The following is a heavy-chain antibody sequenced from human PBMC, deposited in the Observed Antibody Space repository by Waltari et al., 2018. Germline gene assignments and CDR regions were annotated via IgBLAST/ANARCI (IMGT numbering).Heavy chain of an antibody. CDR2: INHSGLT. Sequence: QVQLQESGPRLQTPSETLSLHCAVSGYSISIGYSWDWHRQPPGKGLEWMATINHSGLTYYNPSLKSRVTISVDTSKNHFSLEMRSVTAADTAVYYCARGGGLLRGVSGYGYGMDVWGQGTTVTVSS. CDR1: GYSISIGYS. CDR3: ARGGGLLRGVSGYGYGMDV. V-gene: IGHV4-38-2*01. J-gene: IGHJ6*02. D-gene: IGHD3-10*01.